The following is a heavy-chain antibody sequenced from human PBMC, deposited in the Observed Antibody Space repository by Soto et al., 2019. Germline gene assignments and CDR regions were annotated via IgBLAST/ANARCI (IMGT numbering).Heavy chain of an antibody. D-gene: IGHD2-2*01. V-gene: IGHV3-23*01. CDR3: AKGTLTSRPGANPDY. J-gene: IGHJ4*02. Sequence: EVQLLESGGGLVQPGGSLRLSCAGSGFIFSNYAMSWVRQAPGKGLEWVSGISGSGGSTYYADSVKGRFTISRDNSKNTLYLQMNSLRAEDTAVYYCAKGTLTSRPGANPDYWGQGTLVTVSS. CDR2: ISGSGGST. CDR1: GFIFSNYA.